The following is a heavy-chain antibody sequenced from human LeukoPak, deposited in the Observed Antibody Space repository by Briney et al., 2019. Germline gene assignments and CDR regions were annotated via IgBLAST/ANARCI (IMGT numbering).Heavy chain of an antibody. D-gene: IGHD1-7*01. CDR2: ISYDGSNK. Sequence: PGGSLRLSCAASGFTFSSYGMHWVRQAPGKGLEWVAVISYDGSNKYYADSVKGRFTISRDNSKNTLYLQMNSLRAEDTAVYYCAKDRPLTENWNYEGGFDYWGQGTLVTVSS. J-gene: IGHJ4*02. CDR3: AKDRPLTENWNYEGGFDY. CDR1: GFTFSSYG. V-gene: IGHV3-30*18.